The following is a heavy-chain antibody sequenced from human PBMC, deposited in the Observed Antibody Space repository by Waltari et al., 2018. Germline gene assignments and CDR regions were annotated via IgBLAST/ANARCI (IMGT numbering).Heavy chain of an antibody. Sequence: QVQLHESGPGLVKPSGTLSLTCAFSGDSITRINRWSWVRQPPGKGLEWIGVIYHNGSTNYNPSLKSRVTISVDKSKNQFSLKLSSVTAADTAVYYCAREIAAARGGWFDPWGQGTLVTVSS. CDR2: IYHNGST. V-gene: IGHV4-4*02. D-gene: IGHD6-13*01. CDR3: AREIAAARGGWFDP. J-gene: IGHJ5*02. CDR1: GDSITRINR.